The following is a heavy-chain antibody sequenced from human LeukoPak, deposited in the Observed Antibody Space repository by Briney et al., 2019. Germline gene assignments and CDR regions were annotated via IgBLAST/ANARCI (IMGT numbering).Heavy chain of an antibody. Sequence: ASVKVSCKASGYTFTGYYMHWVRQAPGQGLEWMGWINPNSGGTNYAQKFQGWVTMTRDTSISTAYMELSSLRSEDTAVYYCARVFAAAAYPFDYWGQGTLVTVSS. V-gene: IGHV1-2*04. CDR1: GYTFTGYY. D-gene: IGHD6-13*01. J-gene: IGHJ4*02. CDR3: ARVFAAAAYPFDY. CDR2: INPNSGGT.